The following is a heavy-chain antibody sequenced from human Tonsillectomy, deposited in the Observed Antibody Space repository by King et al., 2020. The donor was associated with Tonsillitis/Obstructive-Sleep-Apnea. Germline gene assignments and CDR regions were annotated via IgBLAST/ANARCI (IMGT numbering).Heavy chain of an antibody. D-gene: IGHD2-2*01. CDR1: GFTFSSYW. CDR3: ARDQDVVLSGVHYDAFDI. V-gene: IGHV3-7*01. Sequence: EVQLVESGGNLVQPGGSLRLSCAASGFTFSSYWMSWVRQAPGKGLEWVANIKQDGSQKDYVDSVKGRFTISRDNAKISLYLQMNSLRAEDTAVYYCARDQDVVLSGVHYDAFDIWGQGTMVTVSS. J-gene: IGHJ3*02. CDR2: IKQDGSQK.